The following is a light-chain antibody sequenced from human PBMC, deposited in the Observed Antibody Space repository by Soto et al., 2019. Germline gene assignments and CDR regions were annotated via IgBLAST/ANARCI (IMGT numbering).Light chain of an antibody. CDR3: QLSDSSLT. Sequence: DIQLTQSPSSLSASVGDRVTITCRASQGISSYLAWYQQKPGKAPKLLMYAASTLQRGVPSRFSGSGSGTDFTLTISSLQPEDFATYYCQLSDSSLTFGQGTRLEIK. J-gene: IGKJ5*01. V-gene: IGKV1-39*01. CDR1: QGISSY. CDR2: AAS.